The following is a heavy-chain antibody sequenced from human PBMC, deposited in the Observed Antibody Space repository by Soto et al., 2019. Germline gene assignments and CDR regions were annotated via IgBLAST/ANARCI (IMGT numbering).Heavy chain of an antibody. CDR1: GYAFTTYG. V-gene: IGHV1-18*01. CDR3: ARGRYGEY. J-gene: IGHJ4*02. D-gene: IGHD3-10*01. Sequence: QVHLVQSGAEVKKPGASVKVSFKGSGYAFTTYGITWVRQAPGQGLEWMGWISAHNGNTNYAQKLQGRVTVTRDTAPSPAYMELRSLRSDDTAVYYCARGRYGEYGGQGALVTVSS. CDR2: ISAHNGNT.